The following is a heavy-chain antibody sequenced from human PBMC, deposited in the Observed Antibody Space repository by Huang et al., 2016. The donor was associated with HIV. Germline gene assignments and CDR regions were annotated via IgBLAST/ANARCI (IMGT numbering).Heavy chain of an antibody. CDR3: ARSRRDGSSDAFDV. CDR2: INHIGRT. Sequence: QVQLQQWGAGLVKPSETLSLTCAVYGESFSGHFWSWIRQPPGKGRQWIGEINHIGRTNFSPALKSRITMSVDTSKKQVSLKLKSVTAADTAVYFCARSRRDGSSDAFDVWGQGSMVTVS. J-gene: IGHJ3*01. V-gene: IGHV4-34*01. CDR1: GESFSGHF. D-gene: IGHD6-25*01.